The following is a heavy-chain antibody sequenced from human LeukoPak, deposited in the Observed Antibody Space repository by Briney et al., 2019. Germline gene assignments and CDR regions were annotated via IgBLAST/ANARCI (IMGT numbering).Heavy chain of an antibody. CDR1: GFAFSGFA. CDR2: ISGSGGNT. Sequence: GGSLRLSCSASGFAFSGFAMGWVRQAPGKGLEWVSSISGSGGNTYYADSVEGRFTVSRDNSKNTLYLQMNSLRAEDTALYYCARGRGGDYDPSRFDYWGQGTLVTVSS. D-gene: IGHD4-17*01. J-gene: IGHJ4*02. V-gene: IGHV3-23*01. CDR3: ARGRGGDYDPSRFDY.